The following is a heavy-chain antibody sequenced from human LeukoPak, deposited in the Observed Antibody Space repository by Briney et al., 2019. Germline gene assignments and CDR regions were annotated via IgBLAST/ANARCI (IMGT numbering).Heavy chain of an antibody. V-gene: IGHV4-39*01. CDR2: IYYSGST. CDR3: ARHPRKKGSRYYYYYMDV. Sequence: NPSETLSLTCTVAGGSISSSSYYWGWIRQPPGKGLEWIGSIYYSGSTYYNPSLKSRVTISVDTSKNQFSLKLSSVTAADTAVYYCARHPRKKGSRYYYYYMDVWGKGTTVTVSS. D-gene: IGHD1-14*01. J-gene: IGHJ6*03. CDR1: GGSISSSSYY.